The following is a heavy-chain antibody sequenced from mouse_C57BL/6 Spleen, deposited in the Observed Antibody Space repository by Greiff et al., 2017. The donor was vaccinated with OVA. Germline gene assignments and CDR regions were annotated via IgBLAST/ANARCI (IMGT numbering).Heavy chain of an antibody. Sequence: EVQLQESGPGLVKPSQSLSLTCSVTGYSITSGYYWNWIRQFPGNKLEWMGYISYDGSNNYNPSLKNRTSITRDTSTNQFFLQFTSVTTEDTATLYGAREDDYDADYFDCSLDYWGQGTSVTVSA. CDR3: AREDDYDADYFDCSLDY. V-gene: IGHV3-6*01. CDR2: ISYDGSN. D-gene: IGHD2-3*01. J-gene: IGHJ4*01. CDR1: GYSITSGYY.